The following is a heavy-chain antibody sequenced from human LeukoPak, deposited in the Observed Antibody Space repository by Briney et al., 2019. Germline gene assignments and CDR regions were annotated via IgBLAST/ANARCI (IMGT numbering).Heavy chain of an antibody. J-gene: IGHJ6*03. Sequence: KSGGYLRLYSAASGFTFSDYYMSWIRHAPGHGLKWVSYISSSGSTIYYADSVRGRFTISRDNAKNSLYLQMNSLRAEDTAVYYCARVVTVFGVVTPHMDVWGKGTTVTVSS. CDR2: ISSSGSTI. D-gene: IGHD3-3*01. V-gene: IGHV3-11*01. CDR3: ARVVTVFGVVTPHMDV. CDR1: GFTFSDYY.